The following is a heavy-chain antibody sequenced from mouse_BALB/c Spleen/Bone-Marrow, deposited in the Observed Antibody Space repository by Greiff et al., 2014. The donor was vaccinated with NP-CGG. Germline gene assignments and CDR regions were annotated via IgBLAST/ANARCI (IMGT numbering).Heavy chain of an antibody. J-gene: IGHJ2*01. CDR2: IYPKNDDA. CDR3: TRHYGNYDY. D-gene: IGHD2-1*01. Sequence: QVQLQQSGAELVRPGTSVKMSRKAAGYGFTSLWIGWVKQRPGHGLEWIGDIYPKNDDANYNEKFKGRATLTVDTSSSTAYMQLSGLTSEDSAIYYCTRHYGNYDYWGQGSTLTVSS. CDR1: GYGFTSLW. V-gene: IGHV1-63*02.